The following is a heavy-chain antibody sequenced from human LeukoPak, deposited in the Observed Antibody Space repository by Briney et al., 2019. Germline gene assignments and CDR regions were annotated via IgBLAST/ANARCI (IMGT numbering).Heavy chain of an antibody. Sequence: PGGSLRLSCAASGFTFSSYAMSWVRQAPGKGLEWVSAIIGSGGSTYYADSVKGRFTISRDNSKNTLYLQMNSLRAEDTAVYYCAKISLYSSSWFDGMDVWGQGTTVTVSS. CDR1: GFTFSSYA. CDR3: AKISLYSSSWFDGMDV. V-gene: IGHV3-23*01. J-gene: IGHJ6*02. D-gene: IGHD6-13*01. CDR2: IIGSGGST.